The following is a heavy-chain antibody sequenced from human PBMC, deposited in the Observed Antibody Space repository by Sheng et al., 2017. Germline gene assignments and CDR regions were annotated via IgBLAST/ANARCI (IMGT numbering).Heavy chain of an antibody. J-gene: IGHJ5*02. CDR3: ARWGTSLPTP. CDR2: ISSSGTTI. CDR1: GFTFSSYE. Sequence: EVQLVESGGGLVQPGGSLRLSCAASGFTFSSYEMNWVRQAPGKGLEWVSYISSSGTTIYYADSVKGRFTISRDNAKNSLYLQMNSLRAEDTAVYYCARWGTSLPTPWGQGTLVTVSS. D-gene: IGHD3-16*01. V-gene: IGHV3-48*03.